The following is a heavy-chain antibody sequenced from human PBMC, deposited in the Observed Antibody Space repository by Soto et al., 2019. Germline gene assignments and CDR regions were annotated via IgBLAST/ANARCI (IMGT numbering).Heavy chain of an antibody. CDR1: GGSISSGGYS. J-gene: IGHJ5*02. CDR3: ARVSMTKVVGWFDP. Sequence: SETLSLTCAVSGGSISSGGYSWSWIRRPPGKGLEWIGYIYHSGSTYYNPSLKSRVTISVDRSKNQFSLKLSSVTAADTAVYYCARVSMTKVVGWFDPWGQGTLVTVSS. V-gene: IGHV4-30-2*01. D-gene: IGHD4-17*01. CDR2: IYHSGST.